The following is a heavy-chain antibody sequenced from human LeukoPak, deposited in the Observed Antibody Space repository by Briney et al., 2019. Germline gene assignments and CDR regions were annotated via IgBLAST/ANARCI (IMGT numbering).Heavy chain of an antibody. CDR2: INSGGDSI. CDR1: GFAFSTYW. V-gene: IGHV3-74*03. J-gene: IGHJ4*02. Sequence: GGSLRLSCAASGFAFSTYWMHWVRQAPGKGLVWVSRINSGGDSITYADSVKGRFTISRDNAKNTLYLQMNSLRAEDTAVYYCARVGEVAPAGIDYWGQGTLVTVSS. CDR3: ARVGEVAPAGIDY. D-gene: IGHD3-16*01.